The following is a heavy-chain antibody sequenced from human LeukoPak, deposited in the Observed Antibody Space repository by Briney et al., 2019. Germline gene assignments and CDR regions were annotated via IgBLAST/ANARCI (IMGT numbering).Heavy chain of an antibody. Sequence: PSETLSLTCTVSGGSISSSSYYWGWIRQPPGKGLEWIGSIYYSGSTYYNPSLKSRVTISVDTSKNQFSLKLSSVTAADTAVYYCARYSSYRNFDPWGQGTLVTVSS. D-gene: IGHD6-6*01. J-gene: IGHJ5*02. CDR1: GGSISSSSYY. CDR3: ARYSSYRNFDP. CDR2: IYYSGST. V-gene: IGHV4-39*07.